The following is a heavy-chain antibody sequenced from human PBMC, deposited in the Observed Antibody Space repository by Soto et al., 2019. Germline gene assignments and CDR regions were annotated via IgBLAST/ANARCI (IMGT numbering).Heavy chain of an antibody. CDR3: ARNDSRESVYDY. V-gene: IGHV4-39*01. CDR2: IYYSGST. J-gene: IGHJ4*02. Sequence: ASETLSLTCTVSGGSISSSSYYWGWIRQPPGKGLEWIGSIYYSGSTYYNPSLKSRVTISVDTSKNQFSLKLSSVTAADTAVYYCARNDSRESVYDYWGQGTLVTVSS. D-gene: IGHD3-3*01. CDR1: GGSISSSSYY.